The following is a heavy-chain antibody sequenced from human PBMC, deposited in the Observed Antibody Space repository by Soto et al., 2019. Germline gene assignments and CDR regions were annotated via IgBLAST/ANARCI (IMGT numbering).Heavy chain of an antibody. CDR1: GFTFSSYA. D-gene: IGHD1-7*01. J-gene: IGHJ6*02. Sequence: HPGGSLRLSCAASGFTFSSYAMSWVRQAPGKGLEWVSAISGSGGSTYYADSVKGRFTISRDNSKNTLYLQMNSLRAEDTAVYYCAKEVHNWNYIPGYGMDVWGQGTTVTVSS. V-gene: IGHV3-23*01. CDR3: AKEVHNWNYIPGYGMDV. CDR2: ISGSGGST.